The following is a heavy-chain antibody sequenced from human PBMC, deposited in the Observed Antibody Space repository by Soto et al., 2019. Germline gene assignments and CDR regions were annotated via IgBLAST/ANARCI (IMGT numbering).Heavy chain of an antibody. CDR1: GGTFSSYA. J-gene: IGHJ6*02. D-gene: IGHD4-17*01. CDR2: IIPIFGTA. Sequence: QVQLVQSGAEVKKPGSSVKVSCKASGGTFSSYAISWVRQAPGQGLEWMGGIIPIFGTANYAQKFQGRVTITADKSTSTAYMELSSLRSEDTAVYYCARARVMTTVTTPVEPPAYYYYGMDVWGQGTTVTVSS. V-gene: IGHV1-69*06. CDR3: ARARVMTTVTTPVEPPAYYYYGMDV.